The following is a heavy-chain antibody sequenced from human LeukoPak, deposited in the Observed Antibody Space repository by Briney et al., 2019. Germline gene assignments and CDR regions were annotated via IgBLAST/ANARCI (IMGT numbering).Heavy chain of an antibody. V-gene: IGHV4-39*01. J-gene: IGHJ4*02. CDR1: GGSITSSLSY. CDR3: ARQNDRSHDY. Sequence: SETLSLTCSVSGGSITSSLSYWGWIRQPPGKGLEWIGSIYYSGTTYSNPSLKSRVTISVDTSKNQFSLKLRSVTAADTAVYYCARQNDRSHDYWGQGTLVTVSS. D-gene: IGHD1-1*01. CDR2: IYYSGTT.